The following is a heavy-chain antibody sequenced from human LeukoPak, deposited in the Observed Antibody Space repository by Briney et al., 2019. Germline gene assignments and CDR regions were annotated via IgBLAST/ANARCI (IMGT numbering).Heavy chain of an antibody. Sequence: PGGSLRLSCAASGFIFEDYTMHWVRQVPGKTLEWVSLVNWHGTTYYADSLKGRFTISRDNSKNSLYLQMESLRTEDTAFYYCAKDLTYESSGSVIDNWGLGTLVTVSS. CDR2: VNWHGTT. V-gene: IGHV3-43*01. D-gene: IGHD3-22*01. CDR1: GFIFEDYT. CDR3: AKDLTYESSGSVIDN. J-gene: IGHJ4*02.